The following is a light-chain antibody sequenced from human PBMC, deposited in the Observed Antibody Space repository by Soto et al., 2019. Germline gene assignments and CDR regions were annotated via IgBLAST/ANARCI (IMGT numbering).Light chain of an antibody. Sequence: IHVSVSPSSLSASVGDRVTITCRASQAITNNLAWYQQKPGNPPKLLIYEESTLHSGVPSRFSGRKVGTQFILTIDSLQPEDFATYYCQQVKSFPRTFGGGTKVDI. CDR3: QQVKSFPRT. V-gene: IGKV1-9*01. CDR2: EES. CDR1: QAITNN. J-gene: IGKJ4*01.